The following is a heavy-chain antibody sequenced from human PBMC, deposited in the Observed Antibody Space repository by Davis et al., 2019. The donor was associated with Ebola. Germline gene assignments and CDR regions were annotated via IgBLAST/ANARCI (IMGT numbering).Heavy chain of an antibody. J-gene: IGHJ2*01. V-gene: IGHV3-53*01. CDR1: GFIVSDKY. CDR2: IYRDGRT. Sequence: GGSLRLSCAASGFIVSDKYMSWVRQAPGKGLEWVSVIYRDGRTYHADSVKGRFTVSRDNSENMVYLQMSTLRAEDTAVYYCARHINGDFWYFDLWGRGTRVTVSS. CDR3: ARHINGDFWYFDL. D-gene: IGHD4-17*01.